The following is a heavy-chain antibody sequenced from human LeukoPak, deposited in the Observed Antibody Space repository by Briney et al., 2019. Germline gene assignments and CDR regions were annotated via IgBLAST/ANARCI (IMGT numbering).Heavy chain of an antibody. J-gene: IGHJ4*02. CDR3: ARQDNPYYYSNFDY. D-gene: IGHD3-22*01. CDR2: IYPGDSDT. V-gene: IGHV5-51*01. CDR1: GYSFTSYW. Sequence: GESLKISCKGSGYSFTSYWIGWARQMPGKGLEWMGIIYPGDSDTRYSPSFQGQVTISADKSISTAYLQWSSLKASDTAMYCCARQDNPYYYSNFDYWGQGTLVTVSS.